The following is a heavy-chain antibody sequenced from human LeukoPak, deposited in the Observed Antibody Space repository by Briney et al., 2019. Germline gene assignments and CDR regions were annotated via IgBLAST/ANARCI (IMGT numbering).Heavy chain of an antibody. CDR3: AAGRYYFDY. V-gene: IGHV4-61*02. CDR2: IYTSGST. CDR1: GGSISSGSYH. Sequence: PSEALSLTCTVSGGSISSGSYHWSWIRQPAGKGLEWIGRIYTSGSTNYNPSLKSRVTISVDTSKNQFSLKLSSVTAADTAVYYCAAGRYYFDYWGQGTLVTVSS. J-gene: IGHJ4*02.